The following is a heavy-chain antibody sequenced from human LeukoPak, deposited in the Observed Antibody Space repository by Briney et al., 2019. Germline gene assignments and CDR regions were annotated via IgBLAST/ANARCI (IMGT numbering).Heavy chain of an antibody. D-gene: IGHD4-17*01. J-gene: IGHJ5*02. CDR3: AREHAVRFDP. CDR1: GGSISSYY. Sequence: SETLSLTCTVSGGSISSYYWSWIRQPPGKGLEWIGYIYYSGSTNYNPSLKSRVTISVDTSKNQFSLRLSSVTAADTAVYYCAREHAVRFDPWGQGTLVTVSS. CDR2: IYYSGST. V-gene: IGHV4-59*01.